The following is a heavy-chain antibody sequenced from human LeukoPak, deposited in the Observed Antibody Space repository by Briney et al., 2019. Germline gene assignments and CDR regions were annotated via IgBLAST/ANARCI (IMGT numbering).Heavy chain of an antibody. J-gene: IGHJ6*02. CDR2: IYWNDDK. CDR3: ARLSSSWYCMDV. V-gene: IGHV2-5*01. D-gene: IGHD6-13*01. CDR1: GFSLSTSEVG. Sequence: SGPTLVNPTQTLTLTCTFSGFSLSTSEVGVGWIRQPPGKALEWLALIYWNDDKRYSPSLKSRLTITKDTSKNQVVLTMTNMDPVDTATYYCARLSSSWYCMDVWGQGTTVTVSS.